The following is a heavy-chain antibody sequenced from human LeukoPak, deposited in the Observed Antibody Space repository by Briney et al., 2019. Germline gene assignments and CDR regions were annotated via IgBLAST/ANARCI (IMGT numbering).Heavy chain of an antibody. J-gene: IGHJ4*02. CDR2: IIPILGIA. CDR3: ASLLTGGSYADY. D-gene: IGHD1-26*01. CDR1: GGTFSSYT. V-gene: IGHV1-69*02. Sequence: SVKVSCKASGGTFSSYTISWVRQAPGQGLEWMGRIIPILGIANYAQKFQGRVTITADKSTSTAYMEMSSLRSEDTAVYYCASLLTGGSYADYWGQGTLVTVSS.